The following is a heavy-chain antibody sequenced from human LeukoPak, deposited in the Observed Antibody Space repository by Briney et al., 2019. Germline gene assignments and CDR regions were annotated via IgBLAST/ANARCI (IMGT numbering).Heavy chain of an antibody. J-gene: IGHJ4*02. Sequence: GASVKVSCKASGYTXTTYGVSWVRQAPGQGLEWMGWISGYDGNTNYAQKLQGRVTMTTDTSTSTAYMDLRSLRSDDTALYYCARTVTTSSYYFDYWGQGTLVTVSS. CDR1: GYTXTTYG. D-gene: IGHD4-17*01. CDR3: ARTVTTSSYYFDY. CDR2: ISGYDGNT. V-gene: IGHV1-18*01.